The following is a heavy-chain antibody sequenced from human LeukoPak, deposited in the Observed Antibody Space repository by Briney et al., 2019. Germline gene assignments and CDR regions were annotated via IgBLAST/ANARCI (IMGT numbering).Heavy chain of an antibody. CDR1: GFTFDDYA. J-gene: IGHJ4*02. V-gene: IGHV3-9*01. Sequence: PGGSLRLSCAASGFTFDDYAMHWVRQAPGKGLEWVSGISWNSGSIGYADSVKGRFTISRDNAKNSLYLQMNSLRAEDTAVYYCAREGRYYYGSGIDYWGQGTLVTVSS. D-gene: IGHD3-10*01. CDR3: AREGRYYYGSGIDY. CDR2: ISWNSGSI.